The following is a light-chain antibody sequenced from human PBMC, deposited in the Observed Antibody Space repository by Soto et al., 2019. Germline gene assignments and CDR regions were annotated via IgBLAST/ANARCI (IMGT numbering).Light chain of an antibody. V-gene: IGKV1-5*01. CDR3: QQYNSYPYT. CDR2: DAS. Sequence: DIQMTQSPSSLSASVVDRVTITCRASQSISSWLAWYQQKPGKAPKVLIYDASSLESGVPSRFSGSGSGTEFTLTISSLQPDDFATYYCQQYNSYPYTFGQGTKVDIK. J-gene: IGKJ2*01. CDR1: QSISSW.